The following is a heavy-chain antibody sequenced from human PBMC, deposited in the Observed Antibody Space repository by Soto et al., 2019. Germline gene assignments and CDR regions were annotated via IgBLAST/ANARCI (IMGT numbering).Heavy chain of an antibody. D-gene: IGHD4-17*01. CDR1: GGSFSGYY. J-gene: IGHJ4*02. Sequence: SETLSLTCAVYGGSFSGYYWSWIRQPPGKGLEWIGEINHSGSTNYNPSLKSRVTISVDTSKNQFSLKLSSVTAADTAVYYCACLYGDYVFDYWGQGTLVTVSS. V-gene: IGHV4-34*01. CDR2: INHSGST. CDR3: ACLYGDYVFDY.